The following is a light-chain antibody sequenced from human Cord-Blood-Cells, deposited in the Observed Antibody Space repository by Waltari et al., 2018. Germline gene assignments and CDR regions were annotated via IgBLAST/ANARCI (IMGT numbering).Light chain of an antibody. CDR2: WAS. CDR3: QQYYSTPYT. Sequence: DIVMTQSPDSLAVSMGERATIHCNPSQSVLYSSNNKNYLDWYQHKPGQPPKLLIYWASTRESGVPDRFSGSGSGTDFTLTISSLEAEDVAVYYCQQYYSTPYTFGQGTKLEIK. CDR1: QSVLYSSNNKNY. V-gene: IGKV4-1*01. J-gene: IGKJ2*01.